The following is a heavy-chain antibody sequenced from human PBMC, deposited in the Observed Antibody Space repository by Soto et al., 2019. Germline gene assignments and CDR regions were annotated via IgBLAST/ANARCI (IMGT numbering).Heavy chain of an antibody. J-gene: IGHJ4*02. Sequence: ASVKVSCKTSGYTFTTYGVSWVRQAPGQGLEWMGWISAYNGNTNYAQKLQGRVTMTTDTSTSTLYMELSGLRSEDTAVYYCARAKQIGQYYFDSWGQGTLVTVSS. CDR1: GYTFTTYG. CDR3: ARAKQIGQYYFDS. D-gene: IGHD6-6*01. V-gene: IGHV1-18*04. CDR2: ISAYNGNT.